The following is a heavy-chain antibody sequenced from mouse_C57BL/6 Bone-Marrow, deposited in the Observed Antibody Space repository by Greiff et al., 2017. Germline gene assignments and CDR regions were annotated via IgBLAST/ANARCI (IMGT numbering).Heavy chain of an antibody. CDR3: AIPAKRYYAMDY. Sequence: EVQLQQSGAELVKPGASVKLSCTASGFNIKDYYMHWVKQRTEQGLEWIGRIDPEDGETKDAPKFQGKANITADTSSNTAYLQLSSLTSEDTAVYYCAIPAKRYYAMDYWGQGTSVTVSS. V-gene: IGHV14-2*01. CDR2: IDPEDGET. CDR1: GFNIKDYY. J-gene: IGHJ4*01.